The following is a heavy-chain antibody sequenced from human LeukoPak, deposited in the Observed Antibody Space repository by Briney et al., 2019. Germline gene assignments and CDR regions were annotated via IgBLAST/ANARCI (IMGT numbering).Heavy chain of an antibody. Sequence: SETLSLTCAVYGGSFSGYYWSWIRHPPGRGLEWIAEIDHSGSTNYNPSLKSRVTISVDTSKNQFSLKLSSVTAADTAVYYCTRGNWNVRFDYWGQGTLVTVSS. CDR2: IDHSGST. V-gene: IGHV4-34*01. CDR1: GGSFSGYY. CDR3: TRGNWNVRFDY. J-gene: IGHJ4*02. D-gene: IGHD1-1*01.